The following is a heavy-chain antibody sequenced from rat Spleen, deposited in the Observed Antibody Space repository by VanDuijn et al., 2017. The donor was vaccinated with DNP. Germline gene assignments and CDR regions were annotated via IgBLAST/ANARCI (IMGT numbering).Heavy chain of an antibody. CDR3: ARHVLPLRVWDY. CDR2: IRYDGGGT. CDR1: GFIFSDYY. D-gene: IGHD1-4*01. V-gene: IGHV5-22*01. J-gene: IGHJ2*01. Sequence: EVQLVESGGGLEQPGRSLKLSCAASGFIFSDYYMAWVRQAPTKGLEWVAYIRYDGGGTYNGDSVKGRFTISRDNAKSTLYLQMNSLRSEDMATYYCARHVLPLRVWDYWGQGVMVTVSS.